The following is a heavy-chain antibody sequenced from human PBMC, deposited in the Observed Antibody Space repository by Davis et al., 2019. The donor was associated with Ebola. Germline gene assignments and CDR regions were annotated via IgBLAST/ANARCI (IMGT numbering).Heavy chain of an antibody. J-gene: IGHJ4*02. CDR3: ARHLYDFWSGRFDY. CDR1: GASINSYY. D-gene: IGHD3-3*01. V-gene: IGHV4-59*08. Sequence: MPSETLSLTCTVSGASINSYYWSWIRQPPGKGLEWVGYIYYSGSTNYNPSLKSRVTISVDTSKNQFSLKLSSVTAADTAVYYCARHLYDFWSGRFDYWGQGTLVTVSS. CDR2: IYYSGST.